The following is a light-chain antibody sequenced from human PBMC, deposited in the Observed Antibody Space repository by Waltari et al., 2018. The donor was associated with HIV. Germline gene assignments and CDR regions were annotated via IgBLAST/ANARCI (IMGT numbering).Light chain of an antibody. CDR1: SGHSSYI. Sequence: QPVLTQSSSASASLGSSVKLTCTLSSGHSSYIIAWHQQQPGKAPRYLTKLEGNGDYNKGSGVPDRFSGSSSGADRYLTMSNVQSEDEADYYCETWDHNIRVFGGGTKLTVL. J-gene: IGLJ3*02. V-gene: IGLV4-60*03. CDR3: ETWDHNIRV. CDR2: LEGNGDY.